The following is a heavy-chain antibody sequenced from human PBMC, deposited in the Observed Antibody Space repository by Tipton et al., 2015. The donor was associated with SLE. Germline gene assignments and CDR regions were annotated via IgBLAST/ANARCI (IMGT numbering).Heavy chain of an antibody. Sequence: TLSLTCSVSGYSISSGYYWGWIRQPPGKGLEWIGSIYHSGGTHYNPSLESRVTISVDTSKNQFSLKLSSVTAAETAVYYCARDHGDYEAFDIWGQGTMVTVSS. CDR1: GYSISSGYY. CDR3: ARDHGDYEAFDI. D-gene: IGHD4-17*01. CDR2: IYHSGGT. V-gene: IGHV4-38-2*02. J-gene: IGHJ3*02.